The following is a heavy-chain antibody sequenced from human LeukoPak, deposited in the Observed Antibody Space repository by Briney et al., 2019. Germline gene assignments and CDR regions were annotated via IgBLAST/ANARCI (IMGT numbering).Heavy chain of an antibody. CDR2: ISSSGSTI. CDR3: ARDSAPSIASRPYPDY. V-gene: IGHV3-11*04. J-gene: IGHJ4*02. Sequence: GGSLRLSCAAPGFTFSDYYMSWIRQAPGKGLECVSYISSSGSTIYYTDSVKGRFTISRDNAKNSLYLQMNSLRAEDTAVYFCARDSAPSIASRPYPDYWGQGTLVTVSS. D-gene: IGHD6-6*01. CDR1: GFTFSDYY.